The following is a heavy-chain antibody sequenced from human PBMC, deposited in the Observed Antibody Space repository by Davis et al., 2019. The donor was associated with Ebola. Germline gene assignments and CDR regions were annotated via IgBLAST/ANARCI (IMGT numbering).Heavy chain of an antibody. J-gene: IGHJ4*02. V-gene: IGHV3-21*01. CDR3: AKDPTGHGSGNDY. Sequence: GSLRLSCAASGFTFSTYSMSWVRQAPGKGLEWVSSISSDSDYIYYADSAKGRFTISRDNAKNSLYLQMNSLRLEDTAMYYCAKDPTGHGSGNDYWGQGTLVTVSS. CDR2: ISSDSDYI. D-gene: IGHD1-1*01. CDR1: GFTFSTYS.